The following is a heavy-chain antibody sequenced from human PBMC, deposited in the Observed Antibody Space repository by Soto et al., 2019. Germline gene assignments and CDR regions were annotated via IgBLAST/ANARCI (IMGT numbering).Heavy chain of an antibody. V-gene: IGHV4-61*01. Sequence: QVQLQESGPGLVKPSETLSLTCTVSGGSVSSGSYYWSWIRQPPGKGLEWIGYIYYSGSTNYNPSPKSRGTISVDTSKNPFSLKVRSVTAADTAVYYCARGYSSTWSHLPYFQHWGQGTLVTVSS. CDR2: IYYSGST. CDR1: GGSVSSGSYY. CDR3: ARGYSSTWSHLPYFQH. D-gene: IGHD6-13*01. J-gene: IGHJ1*01.